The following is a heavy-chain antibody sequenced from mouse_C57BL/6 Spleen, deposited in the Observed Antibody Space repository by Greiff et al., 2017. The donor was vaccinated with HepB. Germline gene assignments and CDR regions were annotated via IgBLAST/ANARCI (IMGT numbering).Heavy chain of an antibody. CDR2: IDPSDSET. CDR1: GYTFTSYW. Sequence: QVQLKQPGAELVRPGSSVKLSCKASGYTFTSYWMHWVKQRPIQGLEWIGNIDPSDSETHYNQKFKDKATLTVDKSSSTAYMQLSSLTSEDSAVYYCARAYGNYVGFDYWGQGTTLTVSS. V-gene: IGHV1-52*01. CDR3: ARAYGNYVGFDY. D-gene: IGHD2-1*01. J-gene: IGHJ2*01.